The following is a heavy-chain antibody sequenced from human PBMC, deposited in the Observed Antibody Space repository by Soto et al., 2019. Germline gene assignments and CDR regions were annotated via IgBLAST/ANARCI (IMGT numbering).Heavy chain of an antibody. CDR2: IYDAGTT. CDR1: GGSITNDGSY. V-gene: IGHV4-31*03. Sequence: QVQLQESGPGLVKPLETLSLTCTVSGGSITNDGSYWSWVRQHPGKGLEWIAYIYDAGTTYRNPSLKSRLSMSVDTSRKRFSLEMTSVTAADTAVYYCARLYAGTDAFEAWGQGTMVTVSS. J-gene: IGHJ3*01. D-gene: IGHD6-13*01. CDR3: ARLYAGTDAFEA.